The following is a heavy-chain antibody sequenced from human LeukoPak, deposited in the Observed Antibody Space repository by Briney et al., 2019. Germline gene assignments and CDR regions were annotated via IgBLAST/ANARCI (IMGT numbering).Heavy chain of an antibody. CDR3: PRDSRYGSGSYSPCDSYYYGIGV. V-gene: IGHV3-48*04. CDR2: ISSSRSTI. Sequence: GGSLRLSCAASGFTFRSYSMNWVRQAPGKGREWVAYISSSRSTIYYADSVKCRFTISRDNAKNSLYLQMNSLRAAYTALYYCPRDSRYGSGSYSPCDSYYYGIGVCGQGPTVTVSS. CDR1: GFTFRSYS. D-gene: IGHD3-10*01. J-gene: IGHJ6*02.